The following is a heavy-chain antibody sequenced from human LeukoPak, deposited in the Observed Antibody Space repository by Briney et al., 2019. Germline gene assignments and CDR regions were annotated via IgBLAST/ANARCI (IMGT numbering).Heavy chain of an antibody. CDR3: ARAKSSSLSWPLFDY. Sequence: SETLSLTCTVSGGSISSYYWSWIRQPPGKGLEWIGYIYYSGSTNYNPSLKSRVTISVDTSKNQFSLKLSSVTAADTAVYYSARAKSSSLSWPLFDYWGQGTLVTVSS. V-gene: IGHV4-59*01. CDR2: IYYSGST. D-gene: IGHD6-13*01. CDR1: GGSISSYY. J-gene: IGHJ4*02.